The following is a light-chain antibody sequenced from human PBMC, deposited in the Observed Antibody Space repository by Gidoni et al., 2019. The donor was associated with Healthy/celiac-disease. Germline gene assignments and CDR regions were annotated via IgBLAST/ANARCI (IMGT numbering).Light chain of an antibody. Sequence: AIRMTQSPSSFSASTGDRVTITCRASQGCSRYLAWYQQKPGKAPKLLIYAESTLQSGVPSRFSGSGTGTDFTLTISCLQSEDFATYYCQRYYSYPPAFGPGTKVDIK. V-gene: IGKV1-8*01. CDR1: QGCSRY. J-gene: IGKJ3*01. CDR2: AES. CDR3: QRYYSYPPA.